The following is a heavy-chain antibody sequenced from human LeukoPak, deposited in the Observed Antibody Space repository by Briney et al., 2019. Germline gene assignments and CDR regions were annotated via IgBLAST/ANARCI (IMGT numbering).Heavy chain of an antibody. D-gene: IGHD2-2*01. V-gene: IGHV4-34*01. J-gene: IGHJ6*03. CDR2: INHSGST. CDR1: GGSFSGYY. Sequence: SETLSLTCAVYGGSFSGYYWSWIRQPPGKGLEWIGEINHSGSTDYNPSLKSRVTISVDTSKNQFSLKLSSVTAADTAVYYGARGRYCSSTSCYGLTGRHYYYKDVWGKGTTVTVSS. CDR3: ARGRYCSSTSCYGLTGRHYYYKDV.